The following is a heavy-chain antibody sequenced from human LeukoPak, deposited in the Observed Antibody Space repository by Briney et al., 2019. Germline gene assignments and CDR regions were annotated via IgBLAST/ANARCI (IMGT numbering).Heavy chain of an antibody. V-gene: IGHV4-59*01. CDR2: IYYSGST. CDR1: GGSISSYY. Sequence: SETLSLTCTVSGGSISSYYWSWIRQPPGKGLEWIGYIYYSGSTNYNPSLKSRVTISVDTSKNQFSLKLSSVTAADTAVYYCARGARGYSGYLDYWGQGALVTVSS. J-gene: IGHJ4*02. D-gene: IGHD5-12*01. CDR3: ARGARGYSGYLDY.